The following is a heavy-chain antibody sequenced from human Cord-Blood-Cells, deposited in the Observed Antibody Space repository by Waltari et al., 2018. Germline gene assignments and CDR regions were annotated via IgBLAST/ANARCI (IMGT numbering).Heavy chain of an antibody. D-gene: IGHD6-19*01. CDR2: INHSGST. V-gene: IGHV4-34*01. CDR3: ARFHSGWYAFDI. Sequence: QVQLQQWGAGLLKPSETLSLTCAAYGGSFSGYYWSWIRQPPGKGLEWIGEINHSGSTNYNPSLKSRVTISVDTSKNQFSLKLSSVTAADTAVYYCARFHSGWYAFDIWGQGTMVTVSS. J-gene: IGHJ3*02. CDR1: GGSFSGYY.